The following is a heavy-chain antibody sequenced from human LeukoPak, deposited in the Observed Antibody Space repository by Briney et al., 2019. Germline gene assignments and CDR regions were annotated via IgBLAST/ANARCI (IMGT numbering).Heavy chain of an antibody. CDR3: ARAPLAARRGWANYYYYMDV. CDR1: GYTFTDYY. D-gene: IGHD6-6*01. CDR2: INPNSGGT. Sequence: GASVKVSCKASGYTFTDYYIHWVRQAPGQGLEWMGWINPNSGGTNYAQKFQGWVTMTRDTSISTAYMELSSLRSEDTAVYYCARAPLAARRGWANYYYYMDVWGKGTTVTVSS. J-gene: IGHJ6*03. V-gene: IGHV1-2*04.